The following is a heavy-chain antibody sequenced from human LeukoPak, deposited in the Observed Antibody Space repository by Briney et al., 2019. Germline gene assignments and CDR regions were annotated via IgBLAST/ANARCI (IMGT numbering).Heavy chain of an antibody. J-gene: IGHJ4*02. CDR1: GFTFSDYY. Sequence: GGSLRLSCAASGFTFSDYYMSWTRQTPGKGPEWLSYITSSGTNIYYADSVKGRFTVSRDNAKNSLYLQMNSLRAEDTAVYYCARQWFGDYWGQGTLVTVSS. CDR2: ITSSGTNI. CDR3: ARQWFGDY. V-gene: IGHV3-11*01. D-gene: IGHD3-10*01.